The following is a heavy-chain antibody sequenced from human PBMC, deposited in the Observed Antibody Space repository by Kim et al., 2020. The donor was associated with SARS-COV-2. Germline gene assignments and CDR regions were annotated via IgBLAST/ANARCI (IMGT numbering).Heavy chain of an antibody. J-gene: IGHJ4*02. CDR1: GGSFSGYY. V-gene: IGHV4-34*01. Sequence: SETLSLTCAVYGGSFSGYYWSWIRQPPGKGLEWIGEINHSGSTNYNPSLKSRVTISVDTSKNQFSLKLSSVTAADTAVYYCARGRTAMATFDYWGQGTLVTVSS. CDR3: ARGRTAMATFDY. CDR2: INHSGST. D-gene: IGHD5-18*01.